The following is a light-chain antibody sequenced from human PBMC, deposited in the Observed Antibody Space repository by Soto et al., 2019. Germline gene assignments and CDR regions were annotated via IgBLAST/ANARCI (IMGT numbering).Light chain of an antibody. J-gene: IGKJ1*01. CDR3: QQYGSSPT. CDR2: DVS. CDR1: QSVSSNY. V-gene: IGKV3-20*01. Sequence: EIVLTQSPGTLSLSPGERATLSCRSSQSVSSNYLAWYQQKPDQAPRLVIYDVSGRATGIPDRFSGSGSGTDFTLTTSRLEPEDFAVYYCQQYGSSPTFGQGNKVEIK.